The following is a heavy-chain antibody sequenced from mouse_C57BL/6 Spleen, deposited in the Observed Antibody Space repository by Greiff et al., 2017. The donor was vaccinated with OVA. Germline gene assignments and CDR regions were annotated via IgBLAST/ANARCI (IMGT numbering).Heavy chain of an antibody. CDR2: INPSSGYT. CDR1: GYTFTSYT. V-gene: IGHV1-4*01. CDR3: ARDSGIPWFAY. D-gene: IGHD1-1*01. Sequence: VQLQQSGAELARPGASVKMSCKASGYTFTSYTMHWVKQRPGQGLEWIGYINPSSGYTKYNQKFKDKATLTADKSSSTAYMQLSSLTSEDSAVYYCARDSGIPWFAYWGQGTLVTVSA. J-gene: IGHJ3*01.